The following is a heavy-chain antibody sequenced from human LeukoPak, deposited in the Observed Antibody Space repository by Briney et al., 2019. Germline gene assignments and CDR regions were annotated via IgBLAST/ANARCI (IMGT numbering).Heavy chain of an antibody. CDR2: ISSRGSTI. V-gene: IGHV3-11*04. J-gene: IGHJ5*02. Sequence: GGSLRLSCAASGFTFSDYYMSWIRQAPGKGLEWVSYISSRGSTIYYADSVKGRFTISRDNAKNSLYLQMNSLRAEDTAVYYCAREVQGYYDFWSGYYPNWFDPWGQGTLVTVSS. CDR1: GFTFSDYY. D-gene: IGHD3-3*01. CDR3: AREVQGYYDFWSGYYPNWFDP.